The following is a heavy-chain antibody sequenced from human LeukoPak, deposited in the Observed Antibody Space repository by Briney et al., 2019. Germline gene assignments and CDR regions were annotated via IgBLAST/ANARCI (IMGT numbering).Heavy chain of an antibody. CDR3: AKVSYGGYFDY. Sequence: PGGSLRLSCAASGFTFDDYAMHWVRQAPGKGLEWVSGISWNSGSIGYADSVKGRFTISRDNAKNSLYLQMNSLRAEDTALYYCAKVSYGGYFDYWGQGTLVTVSS. V-gene: IGHV3-9*01. CDR1: GFTFDDYA. CDR2: ISWNSGSI. D-gene: IGHD4-23*01. J-gene: IGHJ4*02.